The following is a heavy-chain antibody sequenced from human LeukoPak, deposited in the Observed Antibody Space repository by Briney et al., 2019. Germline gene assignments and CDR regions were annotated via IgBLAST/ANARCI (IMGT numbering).Heavy chain of an antibody. J-gene: IGHJ4*02. CDR3: CFGDYGDF. V-gene: IGHV3-15*05. D-gene: IGHD4-17*01. CDR1: GFSFSEKY. CDR2: IKNKNEGGTT. Sequence: PGGSLRLSCAASGFSFSEKYMCWVRQAPGKGLEWIGRIKNKNEGGTTHYAPSLRGRFTISRDDSTNTLHLQMNNMKTEDTAMYYCCFGDYGDFWGQGTRVTVSS.